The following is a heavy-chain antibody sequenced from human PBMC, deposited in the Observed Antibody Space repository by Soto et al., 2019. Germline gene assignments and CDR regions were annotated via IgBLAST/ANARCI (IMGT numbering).Heavy chain of an antibody. CDR1: GYDFGAYW. CDR2: IFPGDSDT. V-gene: IGHV5-51*01. Sequence: GESLKISCQGSGYDFGAYWIGWVRQMPGKGLEWMGIIFPGDSDTRYRPSFQGQVTISADRSINTAYLQWSSLKASDTAVYYCARRVKYGSGRRPAYYFDYWGQGTLVTVSS. D-gene: IGHD3-10*01. CDR3: ARRVKYGSGRRPAYYFDY. J-gene: IGHJ4*02.